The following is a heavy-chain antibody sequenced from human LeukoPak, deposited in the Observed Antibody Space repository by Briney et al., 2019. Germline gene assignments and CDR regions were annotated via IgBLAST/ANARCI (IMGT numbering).Heavy chain of an antibody. V-gene: IGHV1-3*01. CDR1: GYTFTSYA. Sequence: ASVKVSCKASGYTFTSYAMNWVRQAPGQGLEWMGWINAGNGNTKYSQRFQGRVTITRDTSASTAYMELSSLRSEDTAVYYCARETLGTWFGEASPPQPVDYWGQGTLVTVSS. CDR2: INAGNGNT. J-gene: IGHJ4*02. D-gene: IGHD3-10*01. CDR3: ARETLGTWFGEASPPQPVDY.